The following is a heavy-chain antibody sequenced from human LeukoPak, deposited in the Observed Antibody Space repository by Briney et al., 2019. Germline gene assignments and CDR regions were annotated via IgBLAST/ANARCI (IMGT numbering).Heavy chain of an antibody. CDR1: GYTFTGYY. V-gene: IGHV1-2*02. Sequence: GASVKVSCKASGYTFTGYYMHWVRQAPGQGLEWMGWINPNSGGTNYAQKFQGRVTMTRDASISTAYMELSRLRSDDTAVYYCARGSAPSLLYYYMDVWGKGTTVTISS. CDR3: ARGSAPSLLYYYMDV. CDR2: INPNSGGT. J-gene: IGHJ6*03.